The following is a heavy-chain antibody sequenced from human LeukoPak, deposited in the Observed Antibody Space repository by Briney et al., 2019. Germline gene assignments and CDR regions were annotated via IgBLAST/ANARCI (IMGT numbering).Heavy chain of an antibody. CDR1: GGSGSSFY. CDR2: IHDGDI. V-gene: IGHV4-59*08. CDR3: ARLQGPEWLRSNYYFDY. Sequence: SETLSLTCTVSGGSGSSFYWSWIRQPPGKGLEWIGYIHDGDISYNPSLRSRVIISVDTSKSQFSLKLSSVTAADTAVYYCARLQGPEWLRSNYYFDYWGQGTLVTVSS. D-gene: IGHD5-12*01. J-gene: IGHJ4*02.